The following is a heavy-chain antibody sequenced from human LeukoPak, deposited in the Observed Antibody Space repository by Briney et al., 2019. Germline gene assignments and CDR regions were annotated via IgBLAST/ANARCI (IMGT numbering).Heavy chain of an antibody. V-gene: IGHV1-18*01. Sequence: ASVKVSCKASGYSFTSYGISWVRQAPGQGLEWMGWISTYNGDTNYAQKLQGRVTMTTDTSTNTAYMELRSLRSDDTAVYYSAREGVGYYGMDVWGQGTTVTVSS. J-gene: IGHJ6*02. CDR1: GYSFTSYG. CDR3: AREGVGYYGMDV. CDR2: ISTYNGDT. D-gene: IGHD3-10*01.